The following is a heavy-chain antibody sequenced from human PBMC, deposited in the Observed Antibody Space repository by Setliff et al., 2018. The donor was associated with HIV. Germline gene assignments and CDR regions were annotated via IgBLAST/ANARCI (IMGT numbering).Heavy chain of an antibody. J-gene: IGHJ3*02. V-gene: IGHV1-18*01. CDR3: TRGGYSGAFLDAFDI. Sequence: GASVKVSCKASGYSFTSYGLSWVRQAPGQGLGWMGSITTYNGGTNYAQKFQGRVTMTTDTSTSTAYVELRSLRSDDTAVYYCTRGGYSGAFLDAFDIWGQGTMVTVSS. D-gene: IGHD1-26*01. CDR2: ITTYNGGT. CDR1: GYSFTSYG.